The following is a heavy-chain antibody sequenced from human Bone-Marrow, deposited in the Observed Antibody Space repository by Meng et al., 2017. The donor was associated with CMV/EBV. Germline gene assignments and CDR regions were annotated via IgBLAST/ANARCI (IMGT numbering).Heavy chain of an antibody. CDR1: GYTFTGYY. D-gene: IGHD5-18*01. CDR3: ARGRYSYGYGAFDI. Sequence: ASVKVSCKASGYTFTGYYMHWVRQATGQGLEWMGWINPNSGGTNYAQKFQGRVTMTRDTSISTAYMELSRLRSDDTAVYYCARGRYSYGYGAFDIWGQGTMVTVSS. CDR2: INPNSGGT. J-gene: IGHJ3*02. V-gene: IGHV1-2*02.